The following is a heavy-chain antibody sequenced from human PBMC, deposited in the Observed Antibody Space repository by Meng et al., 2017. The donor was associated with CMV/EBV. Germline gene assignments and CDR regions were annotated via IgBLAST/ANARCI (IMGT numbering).Heavy chain of an antibody. D-gene: IGHD2-2*01. CDR1: GFTFSSCG. CDR2: IRYDGSNK. V-gene: IGHV3-30*02. J-gene: IGHJ6*02. CDR3: AKVVRDIVVVPAAMGMDV. Sequence: GESLKISCAASGFTFSSCGMHWVRQAPGKGLEWVAFIRYDGSNKYYADSVKGRFTISRDNSKNTLYLQMNSLRAEDTAVYYCAKVVRDIVVVPAAMGMDVWGQGTTVTVSS.